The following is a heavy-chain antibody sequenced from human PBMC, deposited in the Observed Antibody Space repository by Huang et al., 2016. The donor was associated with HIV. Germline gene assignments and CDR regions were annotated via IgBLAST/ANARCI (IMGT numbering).Heavy chain of an antibody. CDR2: VNHGGST. J-gene: IGHJ2*01. CDR1: GGSLLGYY. CDR3: ATSRSGSGWFLDI. V-gene: IGHV4-34*01. Sequence: QVQLYQWGAGPLRPSETLSLTCGVSGGSLLGYYWNWLRQSPGRGLEWIGEVNHGGSTKYNRALKRRVTISVDTSKIQFSLNLTSVTATDTADYYCATSRSGSGWFLDIWGRGTLVSVS. D-gene: IGHD6-19*01.